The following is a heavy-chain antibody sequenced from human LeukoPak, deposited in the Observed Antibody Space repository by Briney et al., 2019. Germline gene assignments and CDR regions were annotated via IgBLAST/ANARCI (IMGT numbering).Heavy chain of an antibody. J-gene: IGHJ4*02. CDR1: GFTLSSYG. CDR2: ISYDGSNK. D-gene: IGHD5-12*01. V-gene: IGHV3-30*18. CDR3: AKDHRQEMATIHYFDY. Sequence: GGSLRLSCAASGFTLSSYGMHWVRQAPGKGLEWVAVISYDGSNKYYADSVKGRLTISRDNSKNTLYLQMNSLRAEDTAVYYCAKDHRQEMATIHYFDYWGQGTLVTVSS.